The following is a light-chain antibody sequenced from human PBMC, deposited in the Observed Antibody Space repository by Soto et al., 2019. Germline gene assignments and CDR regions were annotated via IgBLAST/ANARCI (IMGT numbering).Light chain of an antibody. J-gene: IGKJ1*01. V-gene: IGKV3-15*01. CDR1: QSVSSN. Sequence: EIVMTQSPATLSVSPGERATLSCRASQSVSSNFAWYQQKPGQAPRLLIYGASTRATGIPARFSGSGSGTEFTLTITSLQSEDFAIYYCQHYNNWPPWTFGQGTKVEI. CDR3: QHYNNWPPWT. CDR2: GAS.